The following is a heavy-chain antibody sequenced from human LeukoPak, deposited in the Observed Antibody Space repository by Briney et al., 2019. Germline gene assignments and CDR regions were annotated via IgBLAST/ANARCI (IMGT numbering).Heavy chain of an antibody. CDR2: ISSSGSTI. CDR1: GFTFSDYY. CDR3: ARDYCTNGVCFVNDY. D-gene: IGHD2-8*01. J-gene: IGHJ4*02. Sequence: GGSLRLSCAASGFTFSDYYMSWIRQAPGKGLEWVSYISSSGSTIYYADSVKGRFTISRDNAKNSLYLQMNSLRAEDTAVYYYARDYCTNGVCFVNDYWGQGTLVTVSS. V-gene: IGHV3-11*01.